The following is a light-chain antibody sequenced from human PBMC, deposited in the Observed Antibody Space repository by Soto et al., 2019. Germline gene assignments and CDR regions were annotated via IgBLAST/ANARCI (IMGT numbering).Light chain of an antibody. V-gene: IGKV3-20*01. CDR1: QSVPSNY. CDR3: QQYGSNPSIT. CDR2: AAS. J-gene: IGKJ5*01. Sequence: IVVTQSPGTLSLSPGERATLSCSASQSVPSNYVAWYQQKPCQAPRLLIYAASSRTTGIPDRFSGSGGTDCKHTISRLEPEDFAVYFCQQYGSNPSITFGQGTRLEIK.